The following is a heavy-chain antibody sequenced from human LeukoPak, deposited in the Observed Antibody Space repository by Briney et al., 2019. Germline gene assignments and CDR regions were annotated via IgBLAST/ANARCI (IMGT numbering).Heavy chain of an antibody. D-gene: IGHD3-10*01. V-gene: IGHV1-69*05. CDR3: ARGRITMVRGGREGYNWFDP. Sequence: SVKVSCKASGGTSTSDAISWVRQAPGQGLEWMGGIIPIFGTANYAQKFQGRVAITTDESTSTAYMELSSLRSEDTAVYYCARGRITMVRGGREGYNWFDPWGQGTLVTVSS. CDR1: GGTSTSDA. J-gene: IGHJ5*02. CDR2: IIPIFGTA.